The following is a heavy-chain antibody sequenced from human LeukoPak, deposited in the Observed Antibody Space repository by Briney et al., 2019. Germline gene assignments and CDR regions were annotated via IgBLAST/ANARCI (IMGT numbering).Heavy chain of an antibody. Sequence: KPGGSLRLSCAASGFTFSSYSMNWVRHAPGKGLEWASSISSSSSYIYYADSVKGRFTISRDNAKNSLYLQMNSLRAEDTAVYYCARMVIAAAGTVYYYGMDVRGQGTTVTVSS. D-gene: IGHD6-13*01. CDR3: ARMVIAAAGTVYYYGMDV. CDR1: GFTFSSYS. V-gene: IGHV3-21*01. J-gene: IGHJ6*02. CDR2: ISSSSSYI.